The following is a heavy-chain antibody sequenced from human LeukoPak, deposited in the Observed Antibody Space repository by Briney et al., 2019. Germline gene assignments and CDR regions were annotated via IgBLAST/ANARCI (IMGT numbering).Heavy chain of an antibody. CDR3: ARDRRYYDILTGYPSGFMDV. CDR1: VGSISSGSYY. J-gene: IGHJ6*04. V-gene: IGHV4-61*02. CDR2: IYTGGIT. D-gene: IGHD3-9*01. Sequence: SETLSLTCTVSVGSISSGSYYWSWIRQPAGKGLEWIGRIYTGGITNYNPSLKSRVTISMDTSKNQFSLRLSSVTAADTAVYYCARDRRYYDILTGYPSGFMDVWGKGTTVTVSS.